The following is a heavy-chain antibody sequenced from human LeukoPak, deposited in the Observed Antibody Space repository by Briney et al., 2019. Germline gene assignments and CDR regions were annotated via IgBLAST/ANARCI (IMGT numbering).Heavy chain of an antibody. D-gene: IGHD6-19*01. Sequence: SETLSLTCTVSGGSITNYYWGWVRQPPGRGLEYIGHVYYSGRADYSPALKSRVTILVDTSKNQFSLKLNSVTAADTAVYSCARHDAGRSGWYGGFDYWGQGTLVTVSS. J-gene: IGHJ4*02. V-gene: IGHV4-59*08. CDR2: VYYSGRA. CDR3: ARHDAGRSGWYGGFDY. CDR1: GGSITNYY.